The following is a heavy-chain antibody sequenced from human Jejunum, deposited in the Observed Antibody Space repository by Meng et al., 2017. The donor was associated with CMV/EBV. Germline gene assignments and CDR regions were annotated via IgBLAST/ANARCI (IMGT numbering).Heavy chain of an antibody. CDR3: ARGDHCGTTACYPHWFDP. V-gene: IGHV4-59*12. Sequence: IRDYYWSWIRQPPGKGLEWIGYLFSSGTTDYNPSLKSRVTMSVDMSKNQFSLTLTSVTAADTAVYYCARGDHCGTTACYPHWFDPWGQGTRVTVSS. J-gene: IGHJ5*02. CDR2: LFSSGTT. CDR1: IRDYY. D-gene: IGHD2-2*01.